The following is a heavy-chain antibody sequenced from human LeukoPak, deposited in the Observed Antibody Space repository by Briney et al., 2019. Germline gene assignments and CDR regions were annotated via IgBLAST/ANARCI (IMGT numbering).Heavy chain of an antibody. V-gene: IGHV3-74*01. CDR1: GFTFSRYW. J-gene: IGHJ4*02. Sequence: GGSLRLSCVASGFTFSRYWMHWVRQAPGKGLVWVSRINTDGSTTSYADSVKGRFTISRDNAKNTLYLQMNSLRAEDTAVYYCARIAVGEYSFNHWGQGTLVTVSS. D-gene: IGHD6-19*01. CDR3: ARIAVGEYSFNH. CDR2: INTDGSTT.